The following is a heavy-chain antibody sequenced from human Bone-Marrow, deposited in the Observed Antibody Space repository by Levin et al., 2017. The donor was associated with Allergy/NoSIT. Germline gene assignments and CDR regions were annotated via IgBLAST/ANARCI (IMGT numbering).Heavy chain of an antibody. D-gene: IGHD7-27*01. J-gene: IGHJ4*02. CDR3: ARAKVTPANWVPAFDY. Sequence: GGSLRLSCAASGFTFSDYYMSWIRQAPGKGLEWVSYISSSGSTIYYADSVKGRFTISRDNAKNSLYLQMNSLRAEDTAVYYCARAKVTPANWVPAFDYWGQGTLVTVSS. CDR2: ISSSGSTI. CDR1: GFTFSDYY. V-gene: IGHV3-11*01.